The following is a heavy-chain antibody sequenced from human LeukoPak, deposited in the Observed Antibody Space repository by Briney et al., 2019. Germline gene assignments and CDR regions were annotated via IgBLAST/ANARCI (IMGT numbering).Heavy chain of an antibody. CDR2: IYSGGST. J-gene: IGHJ4*02. V-gene: IGHV3-53*01. CDR1: GFTVSSNY. Sequence: GGSLRLSCAASGFTVSSNYMSWVRQAPGKGLEWVSVIYSGGSTYYADSVKGRFTISRDNSKNTLYLQMNSLRAEDTAVYYCAKDLGLERPKYYFDYWGQGTLVTVSS. D-gene: IGHD1-1*01. CDR3: AKDLGLERPKYYFDY.